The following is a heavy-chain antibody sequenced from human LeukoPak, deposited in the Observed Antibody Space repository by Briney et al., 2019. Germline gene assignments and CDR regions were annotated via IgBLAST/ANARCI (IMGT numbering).Heavy chain of an antibody. CDR3: ARLYSYLVYYFDY. V-gene: IGHV4-39*01. J-gene: IGHJ4*02. CDR1: GGSISSNSYY. D-gene: IGHD5-18*01. Sequence: SETLSLTCTVSGGSISSNSYYWGWIRQPPGKGLEWIGSIYYSGSTYYNPSLKSRVTISVDTSKNQFSLKLSSVTAADTAVYYCARLYSYLVYYFDYWGRGTLVTVSS. CDR2: IYYSGST.